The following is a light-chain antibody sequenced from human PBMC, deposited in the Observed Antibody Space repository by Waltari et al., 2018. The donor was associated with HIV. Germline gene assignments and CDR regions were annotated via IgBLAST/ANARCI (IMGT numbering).Light chain of an antibody. CDR2: DAS. CDR3: QQRSNWPPWS. CDR1: QSVGSF. V-gene: IGKV3-11*01. Sequence: EIVLTQSPAILSLSPGERATLSCWASQSVGSFLACYQQRPGQSPSLLIYDASRRATGVPARFSGSGSGTNFTLTIKNLEPEDVAIYYCQQRSNWPPWSFGQGTRVDIK. J-gene: IGKJ1*01.